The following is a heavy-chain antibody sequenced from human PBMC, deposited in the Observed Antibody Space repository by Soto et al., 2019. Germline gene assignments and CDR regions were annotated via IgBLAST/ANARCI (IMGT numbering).Heavy chain of an antibody. V-gene: IGHV3-23*01. CDR1: GFTFSSYA. CDR3: AKDLTPYYDYIWGSYRSSPKDY. CDR2: ISGSGGST. Sequence: GGSLRLSCAASGFTFSSYAMSWVRQAPGKGLEWVSAISGSGGSTYYADSVKGRFTISRDNSKNTLYLQMNSLRAEDTAIYYCAKDLTPYYDYIWGSYRSSPKDYWGQGTLVTVSS. D-gene: IGHD3-16*02. J-gene: IGHJ4*02.